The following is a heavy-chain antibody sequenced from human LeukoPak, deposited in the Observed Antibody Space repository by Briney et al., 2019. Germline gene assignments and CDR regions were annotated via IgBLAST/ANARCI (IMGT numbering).Heavy chain of an antibody. CDR2: ISSSSSYI. CDR3: ARGSEGPGGYFDY. Sequence: GGSLRLSCAASGFTFSSHSMNWVRQAPGKGMEWVSSISSSSSYIYYADSVKGRFTMSRDNAKTSLYLQMNSLRAEDTAVYYCARGSEGPGGYFDYWGQGTLVTVSS. J-gene: IGHJ4*02. D-gene: IGHD3-16*01. CDR1: GFTFSSHS. V-gene: IGHV3-21*01.